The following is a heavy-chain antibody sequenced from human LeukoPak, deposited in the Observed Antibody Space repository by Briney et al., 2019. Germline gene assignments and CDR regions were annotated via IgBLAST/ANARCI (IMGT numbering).Heavy chain of an antibody. Sequence: PGGSLRLSCAASGFTFSSYSMNWVRQAPGKGLEWVSVIYSGGSTYYADSVKGRFTISRDNSKNTLYLQMNSLRAEDTAVYYCAKDARSGWYYFDYWGQGTLVTVSS. CDR1: GFTFSSYS. D-gene: IGHD6-19*01. V-gene: IGHV3-23*01. CDR3: AKDARSGWYYFDY. J-gene: IGHJ4*02. CDR2: IYSGGST.